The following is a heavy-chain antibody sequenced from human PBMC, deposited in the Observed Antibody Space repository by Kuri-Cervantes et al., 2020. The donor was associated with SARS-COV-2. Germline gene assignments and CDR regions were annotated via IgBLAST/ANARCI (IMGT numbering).Heavy chain of an antibody. CDR2: ISGSGDST. CDR3: TTLIDY. J-gene: IGHJ4*02. V-gene: IGHV3-23*01. Sequence: GGSLRLSCAASGFSFSSYAMSWVRQAPGKGLEWVSSISGSGDSTYYGDSVKGRFTISRDDSKNTLFLQMNGLRAEDTAVYYCTTLIDYWGQGALVTVSS. CDR1: GFSFSSYA.